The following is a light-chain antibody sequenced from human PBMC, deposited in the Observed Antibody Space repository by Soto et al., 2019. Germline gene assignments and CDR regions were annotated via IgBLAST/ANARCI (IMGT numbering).Light chain of an antibody. J-gene: IGLJ3*02. CDR3: ALFISSGIWV. Sequence: QAVVTQEPSFSVSPGRTVTLTCGLTSASVSTRHYASWYQQTPGQAPRTLIYSTNTRSSGVPERFSGSILGNKAALTITGAEADDEVAYYSALFISSGIWVFVEGTKLTAL. CDR1: SASVSTRHY. V-gene: IGLV8-61*01. CDR2: STN.